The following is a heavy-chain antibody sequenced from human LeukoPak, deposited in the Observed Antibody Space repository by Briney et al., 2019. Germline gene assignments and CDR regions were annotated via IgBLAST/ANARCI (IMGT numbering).Heavy chain of an antibody. CDR3: ARDPYSGNYGAYYYYYMDV. CDR2: ITSSSSYI. D-gene: IGHD1-26*01. J-gene: IGHJ6*03. CDR1: GFTVSSNY. V-gene: IGHV3-21*06. Sequence: GALRLSCVASGFTVSSNYMSWVRQAPGKGLEWVSSITSSSSYIYYADSVKGRFTISRDNAKNSLYLQMDSLRVEDTAEYYCARDPYSGNYGAYYYYYMDVWGKGTTVTISS.